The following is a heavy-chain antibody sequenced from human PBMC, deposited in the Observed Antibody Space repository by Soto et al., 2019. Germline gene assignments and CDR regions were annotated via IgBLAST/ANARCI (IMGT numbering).Heavy chain of an antibody. CDR1: GGTFSSYA. Sequence: SVKVSCKASGGTFSSYAIDWVRQAPGQGLEWMGGIIPIFGTANYAQKFQGRVTITADESTSTAYMELSSLRSEDAAVYYCASSGSSGWYYFDYWGQGTLVTVSS. CDR3: ASSGSSGWYYFDY. V-gene: IGHV1-69*13. J-gene: IGHJ4*02. CDR2: IIPIFGTA. D-gene: IGHD3-22*01.